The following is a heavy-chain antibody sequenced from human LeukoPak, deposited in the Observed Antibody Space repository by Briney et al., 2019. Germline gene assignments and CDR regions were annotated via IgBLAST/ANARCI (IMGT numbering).Heavy chain of an antibody. CDR3: ARGSDGASPFDY. CDR1: GYTFTSYG. V-gene: IGHV1-18*01. J-gene: IGHJ4*02. D-gene: IGHD3-16*01. Sequence: APVNVSCKASGYTFTSYGISWVRQAPGQGLEWMGWISAYNGNTNYAQKLQGRVTMTTDTSTSTAYMELRSLRSDDTAVYYCARGSDGASPFDYWGQGTLVTVSS. CDR2: ISAYNGNT.